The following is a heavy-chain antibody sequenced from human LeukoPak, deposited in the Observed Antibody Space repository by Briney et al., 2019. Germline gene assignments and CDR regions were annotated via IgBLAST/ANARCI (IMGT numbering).Heavy chain of an antibody. CDR1: GFTLSSYS. D-gene: IGHD5-18*01. Sequence: GGSLRLSRAASGFTLSSYSVNCVRQAPGKGLEWVSSISSSSSYIYYADSVKGRFTNSRDNAKNSLYLQRNSLRAEDTDVYYCARDRWGYSYGGDWGQGTLVTVSS. CDR3: ARDRWGYSYGGD. V-gene: IGHV3-21*01. J-gene: IGHJ4*02. CDR2: ISSSSSYI.